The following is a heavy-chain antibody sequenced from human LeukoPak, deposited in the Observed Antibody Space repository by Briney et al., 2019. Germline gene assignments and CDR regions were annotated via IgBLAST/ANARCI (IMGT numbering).Heavy chain of an antibody. J-gene: IGHJ1*01. CDR1: GYTFTSYY. V-gene: IGHV1-46*01. D-gene: IGHD2-21*01. Sequence: ASVKVSCKASGYTFTSYYMHWVRQAPGQGLEWMGIINPSGDSTSYAQKFQGRITMTRDTSTSTVYMELSSLRPEDTAVYYCARGPVVIAGGHEYFQHWGQGTLDTVSS. CDR2: INPSGDST. CDR3: ARGPVVIAGGHEYFQH.